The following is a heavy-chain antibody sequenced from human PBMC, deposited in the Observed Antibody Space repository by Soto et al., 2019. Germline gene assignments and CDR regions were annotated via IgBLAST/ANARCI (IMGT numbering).Heavy chain of an antibody. Sequence: PETLSLTCRVSGYFISSSLWWGWILQSPGKGLEWLGHINYSGSFYHDPSLKSRVTMSLDTSKHQLFLRLSSVTAVDTAVYYCARIATTTLGGPIVYWGRGTLVTVCS. CDR3: ARIATTTLGGPIVY. D-gene: IGHD4-4*01. J-gene: IGHJ4*02. V-gene: IGHV4-28*05. CDR2: INYSGSF. CDR1: GYFISSSLW.